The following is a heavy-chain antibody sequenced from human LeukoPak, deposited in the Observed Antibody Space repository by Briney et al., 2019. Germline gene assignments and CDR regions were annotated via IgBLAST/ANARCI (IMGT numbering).Heavy chain of an antibody. Sequence: GESLKISCKASGYSFTTYWIGWVLQLPGKGLEWMVTIYPGDADTRYRPSFQGQVTISADKSITTAYLQWSSLKASDTAIYYCARRGSTAEWFDPWGQGTLVTVSS. D-gene: IGHD5/OR15-5a*01. V-gene: IGHV5-51*01. J-gene: IGHJ5*02. CDR3: ARRGSTAEWFDP. CDR2: IYPGDADT. CDR1: GYSFTTYW.